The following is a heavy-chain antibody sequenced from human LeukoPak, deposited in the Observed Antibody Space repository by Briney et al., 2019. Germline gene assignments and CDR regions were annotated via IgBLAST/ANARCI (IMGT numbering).Heavy chain of an antibody. CDR1: GYTFTSYG. CDR2: ISAYNGNT. J-gene: IGHJ5*02. Sequence: ASVKVSCKASGYTFTSYGISWVRQAPGQGLEWMGWISAYNGNTNYAQKLQGRVTMTTDTSTSTAYMELRSLRSDDTAVYYCARTALSSWYFSARFDPWGQRTLVTVSS. D-gene: IGHD6-13*01. CDR3: ARTALSSWYFSARFDP. V-gene: IGHV1-18*01.